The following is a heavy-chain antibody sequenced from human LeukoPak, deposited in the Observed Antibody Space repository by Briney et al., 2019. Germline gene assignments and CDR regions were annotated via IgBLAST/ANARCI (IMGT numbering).Heavy chain of an antibody. CDR1: GGSISSYY. D-gene: IGHD6-13*01. CDR3: ARDAGSRTWYSPFDY. V-gene: IGHV4-59*01. CDR2: VYYRGNT. Sequence: SETLSLTCTVSGGSISSYYWSWIRQPPGKGLEWIGYVYYRGNTNYNPSLKSRVTISVDTSKNQFSLKLSSVTAADTAVYFCARDAGSRTWYSPFDYWGQGALVTVSS. J-gene: IGHJ4*02.